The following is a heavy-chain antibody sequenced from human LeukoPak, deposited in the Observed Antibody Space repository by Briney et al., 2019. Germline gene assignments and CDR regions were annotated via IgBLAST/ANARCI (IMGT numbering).Heavy chain of an antibody. CDR2: IKQDESFK. V-gene: IGHV3-7*01. CDR3: ARDGYGGYLDC. CDR1: GFTFRGSW. Sequence: PGGSLRLSCAASGFTFRGSWMGWARPAPGKGLEWVANIKQDESFKGYIGSVKGRFTISRDNAENSVYLEMNRLRDEDTAVYYCARDGYGGYLDCWGQGTLVTVSS. D-gene: IGHD6-13*01. J-gene: IGHJ4*02.